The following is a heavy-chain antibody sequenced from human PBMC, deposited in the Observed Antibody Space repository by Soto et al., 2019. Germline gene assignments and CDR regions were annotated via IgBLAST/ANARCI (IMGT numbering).Heavy chain of an antibody. J-gene: IGHJ4*02. D-gene: IGHD7-27*01. CDR1: GGSISRYY. CDR3: ASRWGTHLAF. Sequence: SETLSLTCTVSGGSISRYYWSGIRQPPGKGLEWIGYIYYSGSTDYDPSLKSRVTISVDTSKNQFSLKLSSVTAADTAVYYCASRWGTHLAFRGQRTLVPVSS. V-gene: IGHV4-59*01. CDR2: IYYSGST.